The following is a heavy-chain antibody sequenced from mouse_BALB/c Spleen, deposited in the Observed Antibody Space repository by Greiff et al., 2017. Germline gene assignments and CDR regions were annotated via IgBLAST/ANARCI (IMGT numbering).Heavy chain of an antibody. Sequence: VQLQQSGPELVKPGASVKISCKASGYSFTGYYMHWVKQSHVKSLEWIGRINPYNGATSYNQNFKDKARLTVDKSSSTAYMELHSLTSEDSAVYYCAIYYDYDWFAYWGQGTLVTVSA. J-gene: IGHJ3*01. D-gene: IGHD2-4*01. V-gene: IGHV1-31*01. CDR3: AIYYDYDWFAY. CDR1: GYSFTGYY. CDR2: INPYNGAT.